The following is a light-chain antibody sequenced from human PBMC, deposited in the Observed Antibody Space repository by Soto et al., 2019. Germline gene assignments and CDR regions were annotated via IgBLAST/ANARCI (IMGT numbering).Light chain of an antibody. J-gene: IGKJ4*01. Sequence: EIVMTQSPAALSVSPGERATLSCRASQSVTSKFAWYQQKPGQAPRLLIYGASTRAADIPARFSGSGSGTEFTLTIHSLQPDDSAFYYCQQYNNWPLTFGGGTKVEIK. V-gene: IGKV3-15*01. CDR3: QQYNNWPLT. CDR2: GAS. CDR1: QSVTSK.